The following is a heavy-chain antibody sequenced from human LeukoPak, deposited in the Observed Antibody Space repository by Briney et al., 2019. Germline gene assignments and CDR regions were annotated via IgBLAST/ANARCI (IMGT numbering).Heavy chain of an antibody. CDR3: AKDEPGTYSPSDY. CDR2: MSYDGSDK. D-gene: IGHD3-10*01. CDR1: GFPYGSTS. Sequence: GGSLRLSCTASGFPYGSTSMHWVRQAPGKGLEWVAFMSYDGSDKYYADSVKGRFTISRDNSKSTLYLQMNSLRAEDTAVYYCAKDEPGTYSPSDYWGQGTLVTVSS. V-gene: IGHV3-30*18. J-gene: IGHJ4*02.